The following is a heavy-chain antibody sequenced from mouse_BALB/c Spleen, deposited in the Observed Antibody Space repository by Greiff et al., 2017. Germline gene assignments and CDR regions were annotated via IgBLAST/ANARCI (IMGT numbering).Heavy chain of an antibody. CDR3: ARRGYGSSYLDY. CDR2: IYPGGGYT. V-gene: IGHV1-63*02. D-gene: IGHD1-1*01. J-gene: IGHJ2*01. CDR1: GYTFTNYW. Sequence: QVQLKESGAELVRPGTSVKISCKASGYTFTNYWLGWVKQRPGHGLEWIGDIYPGGGYTNYNEKFKGKATLTADTSSSTAYMQLSSLTSEDSAVYFCARRGYGSSYLDYWGQGTTLTVSS.